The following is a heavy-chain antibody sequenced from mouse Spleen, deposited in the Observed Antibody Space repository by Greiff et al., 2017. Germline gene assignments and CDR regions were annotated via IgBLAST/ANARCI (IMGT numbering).Heavy chain of an antibody. CDR1: GFTFSDYG. J-gene: IGHJ4*01. Sequence: EVKLVESGGGLVKPGGSLKLSCAASGFTFSDYGMHWVRQAPEKGLEWVAYISSGSSTIYYADTVKGRFTISRDNAKNTLFLQMTSLRSEDTAMYYCARTHYGSSPYAMDYWGQGTSVTVSS. D-gene: IGHD1-1*01. CDR2: ISSGSSTI. CDR3: ARTHYGSSPYAMDY. V-gene: IGHV5-17*01.